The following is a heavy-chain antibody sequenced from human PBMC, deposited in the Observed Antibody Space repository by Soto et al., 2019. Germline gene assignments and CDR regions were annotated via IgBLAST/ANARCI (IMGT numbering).Heavy chain of an antibody. CDR1: GITFSTYS. J-gene: IGHJ4*02. CDR3: ARDRYYSSSGHHY. Sequence: PGGSLRLSCAASGITFSTYSMNWVRQAPGKGLEWVSYISSSSSTIFYADSVKGRFTVSRDNAKNSLYLQMNSLRAEDTAVYYCARDRYYSSSGHHYWGPGTLVTVSS. D-gene: IGHD3-22*01. V-gene: IGHV3-48*01. CDR2: ISSSSSTI.